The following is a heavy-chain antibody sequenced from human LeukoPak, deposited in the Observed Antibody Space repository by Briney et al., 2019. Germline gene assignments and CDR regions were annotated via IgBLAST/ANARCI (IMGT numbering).Heavy chain of an antibody. CDR3: ARGSVRGEFDP. CDR2: INHSGST. V-gene: IGHV4-34*01. J-gene: IGHJ5*02. Sequence: SETLSLTCAVYGGSFSGYYWSWIRQPPGKGLEWIGEINHSGSTNYNPSLKSRVTMSVDTSKNQFSLKLSSVTAADTAVYSCARGSVRGEFDPWGQGTLVTVSS. CDR1: GGSFSGYY. D-gene: IGHD3-10*01.